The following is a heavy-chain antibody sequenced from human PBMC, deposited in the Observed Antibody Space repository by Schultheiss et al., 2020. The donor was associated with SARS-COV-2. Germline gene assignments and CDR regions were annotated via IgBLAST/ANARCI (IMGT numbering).Heavy chain of an antibody. CDR3: ARLGIAVAGDV. D-gene: IGHD6-19*01. CDR1: GYSFTSYW. V-gene: IGHV5-51*01. CDR2: IYPGDSDT. Sequence: GGSLRLSCKGSGYSFTSYWIGWVRQMPGKGLEWMGIIYPGDSDTRYSPSFQGQVTISADKSTNTAYLQWSSLKASDTAMYYCARLGIAVAGDVWGQGTTVTVSS. J-gene: IGHJ6*02.